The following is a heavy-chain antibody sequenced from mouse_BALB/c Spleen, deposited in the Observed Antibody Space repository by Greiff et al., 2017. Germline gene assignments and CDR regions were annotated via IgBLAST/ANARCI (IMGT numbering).Heavy chain of an antibody. CDR3: ARAPNYYGFAMDY. Sequence: EVQGVESGGGLVQPGGSRKLSCAASGFTFSSFGMHWVRQAPEKGLEWVAYISSGSSTIYYADTVKGRFTISRDNPKNTLFLQMTSLRSEDTAMYYCARAPNYYGFAMDYWGQGTSVTVSS. CDR1: GFTFSSFG. D-gene: IGHD1-2*01. V-gene: IGHV5-17*02. CDR2: ISSGSSTI. J-gene: IGHJ4*01.